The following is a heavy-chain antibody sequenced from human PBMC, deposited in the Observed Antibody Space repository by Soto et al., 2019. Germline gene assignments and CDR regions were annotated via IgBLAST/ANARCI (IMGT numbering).Heavy chain of an antibody. J-gene: IGHJ3*02. CDR3: ARRATNDAFDI. V-gene: IGHV4-31*03. CDR1: GGSISSGGYY. D-gene: IGHD5-12*01. Sequence: SETLSLTCTVSGGSISSGGYYWSWIRQHPGKGLEWIGYIYYSGSTYYNPSLKSRVTISVDTSKNQFSLKLSSVTAADTAVYYCARRATNDAFDIWGQGTMVTVSS. CDR2: IYYSGST.